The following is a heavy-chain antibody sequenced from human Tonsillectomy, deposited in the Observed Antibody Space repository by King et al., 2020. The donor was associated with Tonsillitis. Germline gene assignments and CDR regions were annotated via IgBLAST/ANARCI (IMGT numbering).Heavy chain of an antibody. J-gene: IGHJ4*02. D-gene: IGHD2-2*01. CDR1: GFTFSSYA. Sequence: VQLVESGGGLVRPGGSLRLSCAASGFTFSSYAMSWVRQAPGKGLEWVSGLSGSGGSTFYADPVKGRFTISRDNSTNMLFLQMNSLRAEDAAVYYFAKDVDGVPAAMNDYFDYWGQGTLVTVSS. V-gene: IGHV3-23*04. CDR3: AKDVDGVPAAMNDYFDY. CDR2: LSGSGGST.